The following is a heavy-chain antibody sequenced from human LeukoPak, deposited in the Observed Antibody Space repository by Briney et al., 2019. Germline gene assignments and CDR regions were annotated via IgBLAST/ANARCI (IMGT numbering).Heavy chain of an antibody. CDR2: IYYSGAT. CDR1: GGSISNSY. D-gene: IGHD5-12*01. V-gene: IGHV4-59*01. Sequence: SQTLSLTCTVSGGSISNSYWNWIRQPPGKGLEWIGYIYYSGATKYNPSLRSRVTISVDTSKNQFSLRLTSVTAADTAVYYCARGFDSKSTYFDYWGQGTLVTVSS. J-gene: IGHJ4*02. CDR3: ARGFDSKSTYFDY.